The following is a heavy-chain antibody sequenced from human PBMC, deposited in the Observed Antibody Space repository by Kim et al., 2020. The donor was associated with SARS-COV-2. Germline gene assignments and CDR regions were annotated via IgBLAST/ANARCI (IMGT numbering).Heavy chain of an antibody. V-gene: IGHV4-59*01. J-gene: IGHJ5*02. CDR2: IYYSGST. CDR3: ARANQGGYCSGGSCYRGDNWFDP. Sequence: SETLSLTCTVSGGSISSYYWSWIRQPPGKGLEWIGYIYYSGSTNYNPSLKSRVTISVDTSKNQFSLKLSSVTAADTAVYYCARANQGGYCSGGSCYRGDNWFDPWGQGTLVTVSS. D-gene: IGHD2-15*01. CDR1: GGSISSYY.